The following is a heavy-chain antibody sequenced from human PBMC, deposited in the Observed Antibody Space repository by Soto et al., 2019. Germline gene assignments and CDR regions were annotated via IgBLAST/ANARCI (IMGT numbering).Heavy chain of an antibody. CDR3: ARGGAMGVDY. J-gene: IGHJ4*02. Sequence: GGTLRLSCTASGFTFNTHWMHWVRQAPGKGLVWVSRIYFDGITTNYADSVKGRLTVSRDNAKNTVYLHVNTLRDEDTAVYYCARGGAMGVDYWGQGTLVTVSS. CDR1: GFTFNTHW. CDR2: IYFDGITT. D-gene: IGHD1-26*01. V-gene: IGHV3-74*01.